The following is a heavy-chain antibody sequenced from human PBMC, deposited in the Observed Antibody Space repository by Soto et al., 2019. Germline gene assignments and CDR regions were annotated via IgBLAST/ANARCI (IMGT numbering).Heavy chain of an antibody. V-gene: IGHV1-8*01. CDR2: MNPNSGNT. D-gene: IGHD2-2*01. CDR3: ARGELCSSTRCLHNWFDP. CDR1: GYTFTSYD. J-gene: IGHJ5*02. Sequence: QVQLVQSGAEVKKPGASVKVSCKASGYTFTSYDINWVRQATGQGLEWMGWMNPNSGNTGYAQKFQGRVTMTRNTSISTAYMELSSLRSEDTAVYYCARGELCSSTRCLHNWFDPWGQGTLVTVSS.